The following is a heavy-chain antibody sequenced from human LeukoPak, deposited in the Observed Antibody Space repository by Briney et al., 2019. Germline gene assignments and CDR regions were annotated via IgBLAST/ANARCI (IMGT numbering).Heavy chain of an antibody. CDR3: ANNEWH. J-gene: IGHJ1*01. Sequence: GGSLRLSCAVSGLTFSSHAMSWVRQAPGKGLEWVSAISGNGGNTYYADSVKGRFTISRDNSKDTLYLQMNSLGVEDTAVYYCANNEWHWGQGTLVTVSS. V-gene: IGHV3-23*01. CDR2: ISGNGGNT. CDR1: GLTFSSHA. D-gene: IGHD2-8*01.